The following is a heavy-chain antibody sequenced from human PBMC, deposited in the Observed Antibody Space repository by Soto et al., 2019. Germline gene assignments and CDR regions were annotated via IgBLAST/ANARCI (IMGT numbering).Heavy chain of an antibody. J-gene: IGHJ6*02. CDR1: GGTFSSYA. CDR2: SIPIFGTA. CDR3: ERAREQWLESDV. D-gene: IGHD6-19*01. Sequence: QVQLVQSGAEVKKPGSSVKVSCKASGGTFSSYAISWVRQAPGQGLEWMGGSIPIFGTANYAQNFQGRVTITADESTSTAYMELSSLRFEDTAVYYCERAREQWLESDVCGQGTTVTVYS. V-gene: IGHV1-69*01.